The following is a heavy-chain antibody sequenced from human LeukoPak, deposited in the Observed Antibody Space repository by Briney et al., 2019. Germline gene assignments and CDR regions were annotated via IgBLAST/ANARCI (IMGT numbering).Heavy chain of an antibody. D-gene: IGHD4-17*01. J-gene: IGHJ3*02. CDR1: GYTFTSYG. CDR2: ISAYNGNT. V-gene: IGHV1-18*01. Sequence: ASVKVSCKASGYTFTSYGISWVRQAPGQGLEWMGWISAYNGNTNCAQKLQGRVTMTTDTSTSTAYMELRSLRSDDTAVYYCAGAIDYGDYLGAFDIWGQGTMVTVSS. CDR3: AGAIDYGDYLGAFDI.